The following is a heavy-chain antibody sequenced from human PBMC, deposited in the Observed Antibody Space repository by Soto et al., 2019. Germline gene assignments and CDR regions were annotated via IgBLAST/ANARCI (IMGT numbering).Heavy chain of an antibody. CDR1: GFTFSSHG. D-gene: IGHD5-18*01. V-gene: IGHV3-30*18. CDR3: AKEGGYSYGYEVDY. J-gene: IGHJ4*02. CDR2: ISHDGSNE. Sequence: QVQLVESGGGVVQPGRSLRLSCAASGFTFSSHGMHWVRQVPGKGLEWVAIISHDGSNEYYADSVRGRFTISRDNFKNTFHLQMNSLRVEDTAVYYCAKEGGYSYGYEVDYWGQGTLVTVSS.